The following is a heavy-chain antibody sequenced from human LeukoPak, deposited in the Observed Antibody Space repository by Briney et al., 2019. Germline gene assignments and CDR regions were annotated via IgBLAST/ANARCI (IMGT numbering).Heavy chain of an antibody. CDR2: IEQDGGEK. CDR1: GFTFSNAW. V-gene: IGHV3-7*01. Sequence: GGSLRLSCAASGFTFSNAWMSWVRQAPGKGLEWVANIEQDGGEKYSVDSVKGRFTISRDNAKNSLYLQMNSLRAEDTAVYYCARIYSAYANALDYWGQGTLVTVSS. J-gene: IGHJ4*02. CDR3: ARIYSAYANALDY. D-gene: IGHD5-12*01.